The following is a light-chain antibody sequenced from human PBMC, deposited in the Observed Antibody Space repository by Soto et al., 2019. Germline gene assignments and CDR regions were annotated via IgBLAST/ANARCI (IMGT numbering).Light chain of an antibody. V-gene: IGKV3-20*01. CDR1: QSISSSY. CDR2: GAS. J-gene: IGKJ1*01. CDR3: QLYGSSPRK. Sequence: EIVLTQSPGTLSLTPEERATLSCRASQSISSSYLAWYQQRPGQAPRLLIYGASSRATGITDRFSGSGSGTDFTLTISRLEPEDFAVYFCQLYGSSPRKFGQGTKVEVK.